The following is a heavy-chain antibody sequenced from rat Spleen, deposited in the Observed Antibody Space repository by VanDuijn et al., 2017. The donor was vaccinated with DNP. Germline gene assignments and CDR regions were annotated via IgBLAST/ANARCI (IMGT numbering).Heavy chain of an antibody. J-gene: IGHJ2*01. CDR3: ATHGRRVYYFDY. Sequence: EVQVVESGGDLVQPGRSLKLSCVASGFTFNNYWMTWIRQVPGKGLEWVASITSSGGSTYYPDSVKGRFTISRDNAKNTLYLQMDSLRSEDTATYYCATHGRRVYYFDYWGQGVMVTVSS. D-gene: IGHD1-11*01. CDR1: GFTFNNYW. V-gene: IGHV5-31*01. CDR2: ITSSGGST.